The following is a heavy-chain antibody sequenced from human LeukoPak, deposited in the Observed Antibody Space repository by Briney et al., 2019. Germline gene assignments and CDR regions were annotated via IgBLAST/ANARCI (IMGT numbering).Heavy chain of an antibody. CDR3: ARDEWGDAFDI. J-gene: IGHJ3*02. D-gene: IGHD1-26*01. V-gene: IGHV3-21*01. CDR2: ISSSSSYI. CDR1: GFTFSSYS. Sequence: GGSLRLSCAASGFTFSSYSMNWVRQAPGKGLEWVSSISSSSSYIHSAYSVRGRFTISRDNAKNSLFLQMNSLRAEDTAVYYCARDEWGDAFDIWGQGTMVTVFS.